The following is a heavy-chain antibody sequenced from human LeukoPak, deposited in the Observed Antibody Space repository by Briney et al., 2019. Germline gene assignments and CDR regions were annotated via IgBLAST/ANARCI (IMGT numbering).Heavy chain of an antibody. Sequence: GGSLRLSCAASGFTFSSYSMNWVRQAPGKGLEWVSSISSSSSYIYYADSVKGRLTISRDNAKNSLYLQMNSLRAEDTAVYYCARAGYSSGWDYFDYWGQGTLVTVSS. J-gene: IGHJ4*02. CDR1: GFTFSSYS. D-gene: IGHD6-19*01. CDR3: ARAGYSSGWDYFDY. CDR2: ISSSSSYI. V-gene: IGHV3-21*01.